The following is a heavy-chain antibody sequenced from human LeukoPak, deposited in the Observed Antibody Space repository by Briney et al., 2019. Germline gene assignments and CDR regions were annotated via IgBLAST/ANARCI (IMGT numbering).Heavy chain of an antibody. D-gene: IGHD4-11*01. CDR3: AREVSWTTVTTRHYFYYYMDV. J-gene: IGHJ6*03. V-gene: IGHV1-46*01. Sequence: ASVKVSCKASGYSFTDFHVHWVRQAPGQGLEWVGIINPTSGATTYAQKFQGRVTMIGDMSTSTVYMELSGLGSEDTAVYYCAREVSWTTVTTRHYFYYYMDVWGKGTTVTVSS. CDR1: GYSFTDFH. CDR2: INPTSGAT.